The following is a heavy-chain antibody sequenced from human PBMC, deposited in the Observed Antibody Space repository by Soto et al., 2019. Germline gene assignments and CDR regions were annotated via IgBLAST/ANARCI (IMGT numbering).Heavy chain of an antibody. J-gene: IGHJ6*02. V-gene: IGHV5-10-1*01. CDR1: GKTFSRYW. D-gene: IGHD3-22*01. CDR2: IDLSKTYI. Sequence: PGESLKISCQGSGKTFSRYWITWVRQMPVKGMEWMGRIDLSKTYIHYNPSFPGHFTISFDKSLNTAYLQWSSLKASDTAIYYCTRPLGGDSRGYYSTYFAMNVWGQGSTVTVSS. CDR3: TRPLGGDSRGYYSTYFAMNV.